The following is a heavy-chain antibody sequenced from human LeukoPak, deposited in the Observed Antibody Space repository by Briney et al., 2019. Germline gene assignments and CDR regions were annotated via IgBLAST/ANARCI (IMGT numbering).Heavy chain of an antibody. J-gene: IGHJ6*02. Sequence: GESLKISCKGSGYSFGNRWIGWVRQMPGKGLEWMGIIYPDDSDTIYSPSFEGQVTISADKSISTAYLQWSSQKASDTAMYYCARGAYGSGSYYNYYGMDVWGQGTTVTVSS. CDR3: ARGAYGSGSYYNYYGMDV. CDR2: IYPDDSDT. V-gene: IGHV5-51*01. CDR1: GYSFGNRW. D-gene: IGHD3-10*01.